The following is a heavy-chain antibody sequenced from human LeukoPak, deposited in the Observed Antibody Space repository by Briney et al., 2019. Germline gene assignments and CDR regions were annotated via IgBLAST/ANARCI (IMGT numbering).Heavy chain of an antibody. Sequence: SQTLSLTCAISGDSGSSNNAAWNWIRQSPSRGLEWLGRTYYRSRWYNDYAVSVKGRITISPDTSRNQFSLHLNSVTPEDTAVYYCAKLGGNFVDFWGQGTLVTVSS. CDR1: GDSGSSNNAA. CDR3: AKLGGNFVDF. J-gene: IGHJ4*02. D-gene: IGHD1-1*01. V-gene: IGHV6-1*01. CDR2: TYYRSRWYN.